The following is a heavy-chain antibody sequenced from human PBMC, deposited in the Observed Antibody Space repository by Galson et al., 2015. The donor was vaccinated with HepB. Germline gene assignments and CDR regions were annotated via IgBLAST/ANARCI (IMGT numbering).Heavy chain of an antibody. V-gene: IGHV4-34*01. Sequence: LSLTCAVYGGSFSGYYWSWIRQPPGKGLEWIGEINHSGSTNYNPSLKSRVTISVDTSKNQFSLKLSSVTAADTAVYYCARAATVTTPKDYYYYMDVWGKGTTVTVSS. CDR1: GGSFSGYY. CDR3: ARAATVTTPKDYYYYMDV. D-gene: IGHD4-17*01. CDR2: INHSGST. J-gene: IGHJ6*03.